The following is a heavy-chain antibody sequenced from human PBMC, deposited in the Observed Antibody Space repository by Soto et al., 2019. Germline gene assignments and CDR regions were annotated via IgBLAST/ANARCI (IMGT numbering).Heavy chain of an antibody. V-gene: IGHV1-46*01. CDR2: INADAGMT. J-gene: IGHJ5*02. D-gene: IGHD6-25*01. Sequence: VQLVQSGAEVREPGASVMLSCKTSGYAFTMFYMSWVRQTPGQGLEWMRTINADAGMTTYAQNFQGRLTMNSDTSTGTIYMELSSLKSDDTAVYYCARAVAAADKWGGRVWFDPWGQGALVTVSS. CDR1: GYAFTMFY. CDR3: ARAVAAADKWGGRVWFDP.